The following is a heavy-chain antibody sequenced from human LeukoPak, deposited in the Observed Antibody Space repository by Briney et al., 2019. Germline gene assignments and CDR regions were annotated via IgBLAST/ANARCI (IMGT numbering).Heavy chain of an antibody. D-gene: IGHD4-17*01. V-gene: IGHV4-34*01. J-gene: IGHJ5*02. CDR3: ARVLTKRGYGKIRGGWFDP. Sequence: PSETLSLTCAVYGGSFSGYYWSWIRQPPGKGLEWIGEINHSGSTNYNPSLKSRVTISVDTSKNQFSLKLSSVTAADTAVYYCARVLTKRGYGKIRGGWFDPWGQGTLVTVSS. CDR1: GGSFSGYY. CDR2: INHSGST.